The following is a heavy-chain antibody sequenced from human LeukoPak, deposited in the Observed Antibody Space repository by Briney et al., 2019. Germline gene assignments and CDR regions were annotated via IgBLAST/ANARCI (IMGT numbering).Heavy chain of an antibody. J-gene: IGHJ6*02. CDR1: GFTFSSYA. CDR3: ARDPDKVAAGTLSYGMDV. D-gene: IGHD6-19*01. Sequence: GGSLRLSCAASGFTFSSYAMSWVRQAPGKGLEWVSGLGGSGSSTYYADSVRGRFTISRDESKNTLYLQMNIQRAEDTAVYYCARDPDKVAAGTLSYGMDVWGQGTTVTVSS. CDR2: LGGSGSST. V-gene: IGHV3-23*01.